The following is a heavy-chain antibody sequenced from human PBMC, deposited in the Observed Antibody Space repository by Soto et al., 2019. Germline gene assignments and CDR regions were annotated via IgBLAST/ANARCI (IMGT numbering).Heavy chain of an antibody. J-gene: IGHJ4*02. CDR3: ASGGEGSIAVAG. Sequence: QLQLQESGPGLVKPSETLSLTCTVSGGSISGSSYYWGWIRQPPGKGLEWIGAIYYTGRTYYKPSLKTRGTISVDRSKNQFSLKLNSVSAADTAVYYCASGGEGSIAVAGWGQGTLVTVSS. CDR2: IYYTGRT. D-gene: IGHD6-19*01. CDR1: GGSISGSSYY. V-gene: IGHV4-39*01.